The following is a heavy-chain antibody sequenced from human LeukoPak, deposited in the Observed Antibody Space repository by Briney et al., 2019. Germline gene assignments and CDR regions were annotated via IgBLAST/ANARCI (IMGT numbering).Heavy chain of an antibody. Sequence: PSETLSLTCTVSGGSLNNYYWSWIRQPPGKALEWIGYIYYRGNSNYNPSLKSRVTMSVDTSKNQFSLKLSSVTAADTAVYYCARGVYIAAAQYGYWGQGTLVTVSS. CDR1: GGSLNNYY. CDR2: IYYRGNS. D-gene: IGHD6-13*01. J-gene: IGHJ4*02. V-gene: IGHV4-59*01. CDR3: ARGVYIAAAQYGY.